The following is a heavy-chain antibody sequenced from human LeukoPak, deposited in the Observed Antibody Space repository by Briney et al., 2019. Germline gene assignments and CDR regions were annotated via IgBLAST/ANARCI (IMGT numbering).Heavy chain of an antibody. J-gene: IGHJ4*02. D-gene: IGHD1-26*01. CDR2: IKSKTDGGTT. Sequence: PGGSLRLSCAASGFTFSNAWMSWVRQAPGKGLEWVGRIKSKTDGGTTDYAAPVKGRFTISRDDSKNTLYLQMNSLKTEDTAVYYCTRGIVGATLADYWGQGTLVTVSS. CDR3: TRGIVGATLADY. CDR1: GFTFSNAW. V-gene: IGHV3-15*01.